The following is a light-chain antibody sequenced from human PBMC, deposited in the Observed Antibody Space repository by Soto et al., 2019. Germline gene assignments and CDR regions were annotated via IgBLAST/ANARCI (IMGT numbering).Light chain of an antibody. J-gene: IGKJ5*01. CDR2: DAS. CDR1: QSVSSY. V-gene: IGKV3-11*01. CDR3: QFYGSSLIT. Sequence: EIVLTQSPATLSLSPVEIATLSCRASQSVSSYLAWYQQKPGQAPRLLIYDASNRATGIPARFSGSGSGTDFTLTISRLEPEDFAIYYCQFYGSSLITFGQGTRLEIK.